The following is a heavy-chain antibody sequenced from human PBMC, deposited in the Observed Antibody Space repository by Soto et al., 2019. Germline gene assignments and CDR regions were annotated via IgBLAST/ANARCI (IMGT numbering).Heavy chain of an antibody. CDR2: IYYSGST. V-gene: IGHV4-59*01. J-gene: IGHJ3*02. CDR1: GGSISSYY. Sequence: SETLSLTCTVSGGSISSYYWSWIRQPPGKGLEWIGYIYYSGSTNYNPSLKSRVTISVDTSKNQFSLKLSSVTAADTAVYYCARDHRYSSSPDAFDIWGQGTMVT. D-gene: IGHD6-13*01. CDR3: ARDHRYSSSPDAFDI.